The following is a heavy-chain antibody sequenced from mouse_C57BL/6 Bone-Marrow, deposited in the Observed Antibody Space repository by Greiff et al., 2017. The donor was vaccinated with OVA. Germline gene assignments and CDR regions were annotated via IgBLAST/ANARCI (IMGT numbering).Heavy chain of an antibody. Sequence: EVKLQQSGPELVKPGASVKISCKASGYTFTDYYMNWVKQSHGKSLEWIGDINPNNGGTSYNQKFKGKATLTVDKSSSTAYMELRSLTSEDSAVYYCAREGAYYGIAMDYWGQGTSVTVSS. CDR2: INPNNGGT. J-gene: IGHJ4*01. V-gene: IGHV1-26*01. CDR1: GYTFTDYY. CDR3: AREGAYYGIAMDY. D-gene: IGHD2-10*01.